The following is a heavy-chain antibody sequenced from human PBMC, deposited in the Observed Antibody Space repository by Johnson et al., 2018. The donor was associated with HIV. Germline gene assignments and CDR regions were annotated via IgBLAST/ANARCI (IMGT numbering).Heavy chain of an antibody. Sequence: QVQLMESGGGVVQPGRSLRLSCAASGFTFSNYAMDWVRQAPGKGLEWLAIISYDGSNKYYADSVKGRFTISRDNSKNTLYLQMNSLRAEDTAVYYCARDGLEVDALDIWGQGTVVTVSS. CDR1: GFTFSNYA. D-gene: IGHD3-3*01. CDR3: ARDGLEVDALDI. J-gene: IGHJ3*02. CDR2: ISYDGSNK. V-gene: IGHV3-30-3*01.